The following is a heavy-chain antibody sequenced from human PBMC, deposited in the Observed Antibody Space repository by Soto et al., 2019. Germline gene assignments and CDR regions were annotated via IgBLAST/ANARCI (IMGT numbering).Heavy chain of an antibody. CDR1: GYTFTSYA. J-gene: IGHJ5*02. CDR2: INAGNGNT. V-gene: IGHV1-3*01. D-gene: IGHD6-19*01. Sequence: QVQLVQSGAEVKKPGASVKVSCRASGYTFTSYAMHWVRQAPGQRLEWMGWINAGNGNTKYSQKFQGRVTITRDTSASTAYMELSSLRSEDTAVYYCARGVAGPLNWFDPWGQGTLVTVSS. CDR3: ARGVAGPLNWFDP.